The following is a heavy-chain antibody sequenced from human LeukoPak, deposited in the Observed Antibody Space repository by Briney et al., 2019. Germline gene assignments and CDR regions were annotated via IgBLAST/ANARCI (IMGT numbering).Heavy chain of an antibody. Sequence: LVTLSLTCAVYGGSFSGFYWMYLPQPAGKGLEWSGEINNGGTTNYNPSLKSRGTISVVTSKNQFSLKLSSVTAAGTALYYCAHRRTTRAFDIWGQGTMVTVSS. J-gene: IGHJ3*02. D-gene: IGHD4-11*01. CDR2: INNGGTT. CDR3: AHRRTTRAFDI. CDR1: GGSFSGFY. V-gene: IGHV4-34*01.